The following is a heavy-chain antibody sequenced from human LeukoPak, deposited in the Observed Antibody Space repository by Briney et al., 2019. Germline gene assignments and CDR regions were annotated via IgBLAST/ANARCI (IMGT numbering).Heavy chain of an antibody. CDR3: ARAPVTGSGIY. CDR2: IYYSGNT. V-gene: IGHV4-39*07. J-gene: IGHJ4*02. CDR1: GGSISSSSYY. D-gene: IGHD6-19*01. Sequence: SETLSLTCTVSGGSISSSSYYWGWIRQPPGKGLEWIGSIYYSGNTYYNPSLKSRVTISVDTSKNQFSLNLSSVTEADTAVYYCARAPVTGSGIYWGQGTLVTVSS.